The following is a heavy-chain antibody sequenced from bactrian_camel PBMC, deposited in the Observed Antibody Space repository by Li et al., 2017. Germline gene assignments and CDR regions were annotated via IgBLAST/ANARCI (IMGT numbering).Heavy chain of an antibody. CDR3: AASLRQRRGSYSGGYYPCGGEYDL. J-gene: IGHJ4*01. CDR2: ISWNADTT. D-gene: IGHD2*01. Sequence: VQLVESGGTLVQPGRSLRLSCAASGFTFSSYGMSWVRQAPGKGREWVSHISWNADTTNYADSVKGRFTISQDKAKNTVYLQMDSLKPEDTAMYYCAASLRQRRGSYSGGYYPCGGEYDLWGQGTQVTVS. CDR1: GFTFSSYG. V-gene: IGHV3S40*01.